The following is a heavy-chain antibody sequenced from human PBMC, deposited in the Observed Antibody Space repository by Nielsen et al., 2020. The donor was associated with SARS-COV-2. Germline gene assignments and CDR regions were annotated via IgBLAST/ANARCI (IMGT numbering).Heavy chain of an antibody. V-gene: IGHV3-30*03. D-gene: IGHD2-15*01. CDR1: GFTFSSYD. CDR2: ISYDGSSE. J-gene: IGHJ4*02. Sequence: GEFLKISCTASGFTFSSYDMHWVRQAPGKGLEWVAIISYDGSSEDYADSVKGRFTVSRDNSKNTLYLQMNSLRAEDTAVYYCAQKGAHCSGGRCYGPGDYWGQGTLVTVSS. CDR3: AQKGAHCSGGRCYGPGDY.